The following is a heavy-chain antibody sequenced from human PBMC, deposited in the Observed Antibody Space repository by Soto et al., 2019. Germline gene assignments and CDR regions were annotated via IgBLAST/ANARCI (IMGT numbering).Heavy chain of an antibody. CDR3: ARDFDYYYYYYMDV. V-gene: IGHV3-21*01. J-gene: IGHJ6*03. Sequence: PGGSLRLSCAVSGFTFSSYSMNWVSQAPGKGLEWVSSISSSSSYIYYADSVKGRFTISRDNAKNSLYLQMNSLRAEDTAVYYCARDFDYYYYYYMDVWGKGTTVTVSS. D-gene: IGHD3-9*01. CDR2: ISSSSSYI. CDR1: GFTFSSYS.